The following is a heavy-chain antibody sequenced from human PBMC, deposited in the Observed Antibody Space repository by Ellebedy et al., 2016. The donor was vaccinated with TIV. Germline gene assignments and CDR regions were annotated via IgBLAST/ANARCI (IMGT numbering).Heavy chain of an antibody. Sequence: AASVKVSCKASGYTFSSYYMHWVRQAPGQGLEWMGIINPSGGSTTYAQNLQGRVTMTRDTSTTTVYMELSSLRYEDTAVYYCARARSSGWLHTPDYWGQGTLVIVSS. D-gene: IGHD6-19*01. CDR3: ARARSSGWLHTPDY. V-gene: IGHV1-46*04. CDR2: INPSGGST. CDR1: GYTFSSYY. J-gene: IGHJ4*02.